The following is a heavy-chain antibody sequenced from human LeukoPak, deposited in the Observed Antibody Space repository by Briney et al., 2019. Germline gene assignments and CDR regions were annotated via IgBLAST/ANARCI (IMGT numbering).Heavy chain of an antibody. CDR2: IYYSGST. CDR1: NDSIRSSY. J-gene: IGHJ5*02. V-gene: IGHV4-59*12. D-gene: IGHD3-22*01. CDR3: ARRRMIVVVNNWFDP. Sequence: SETLSLTCTVSNDSIRSSYWSWIRQPPGETLEWVGYIYYSGSTNYNPSLKSRVTISVDTSKNQFSLKLSSVTAADTAVYYCARRRMIVVVNNWFDPWGQGTLVTVSS.